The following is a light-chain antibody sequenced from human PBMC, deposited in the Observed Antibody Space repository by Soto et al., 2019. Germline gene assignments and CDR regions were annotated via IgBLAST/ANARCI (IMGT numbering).Light chain of an antibody. Sequence: SYELTQPPSVSVSPGQTASITCSGDKLGNKYASWYQQRPGQSPVVVIYQNRKRPSGIPERFSGSNSGNTATLTISGTQAMDEADYYCQAWDSTTAVFGGGTKLTVL. V-gene: IGLV3-1*01. J-gene: IGLJ3*02. CDR1: KLGNKY. CDR3: QAWDSTTAV. CDR2: QNR.